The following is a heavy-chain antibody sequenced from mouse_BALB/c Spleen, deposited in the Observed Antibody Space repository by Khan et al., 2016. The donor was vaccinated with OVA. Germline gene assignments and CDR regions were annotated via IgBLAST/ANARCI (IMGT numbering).Heavy chain of an antibody. CDR1: GYSFTSHT. J-gene: IGHJ4*01. V-gene: IGHV1-4*01. Sequence: VQLQQSGAELARPGASVKMSCKASGYSFTSHTMHWVKQRPGQGLEWIGYINPRSGYTNYNQKFNDKATLTVDKSSSTAYMQLSSLKSADSPAFYCARRSTGYALDCCGQEPSVTVSS. CDR2: INPRSGYT. CDR3: ARRSTGYALDC. D-gene: IGHD4-1*01.